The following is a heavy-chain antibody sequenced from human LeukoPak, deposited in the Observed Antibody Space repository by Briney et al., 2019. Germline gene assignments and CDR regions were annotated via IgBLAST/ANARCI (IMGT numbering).Heavy chain of an antibody. CDR1: GYTFTSCD. V-gene: IGHV1-8*01. Sequence: ASVKVSCKASGYTFTSCDINWVRQATGQGLEWMGWMNPNSGNTGFAQKFQGRVTMTRNTSISTAYMELSSLRSEDTAVYYCARVRHGSGSYYCDYWGQGTLVTVSS. D-gene: IGHD3-10*01. CDR3: ARVRHGSGSYYCDY. CDR2: MNPNSGNT. J-gene: IGHJ4*02.